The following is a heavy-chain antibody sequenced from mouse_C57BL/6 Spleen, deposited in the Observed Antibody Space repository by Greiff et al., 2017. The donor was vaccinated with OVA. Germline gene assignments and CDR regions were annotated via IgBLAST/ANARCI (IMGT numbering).Heavy chain of an antibody. V-gene: IGHV2-6-1*01. CDR1: GFSLTSYG. Sequence: VMLVESGPGLVAPSQSLSITCTVSGFSLTSYGVHWVRQPPGKGLEWLVVIWSDGSTTYNTALKSSLSIVKDNSKSQVVLKMNRLQTDDTAMYYCARHYYGSSYWYFDVWGTGTTVTVSS. CDR2: IWSDGST. CDR3: ARHYYGSSYWYFDV. J-gene: IGHJ1*03. D-gene: IGHD1-1*01.